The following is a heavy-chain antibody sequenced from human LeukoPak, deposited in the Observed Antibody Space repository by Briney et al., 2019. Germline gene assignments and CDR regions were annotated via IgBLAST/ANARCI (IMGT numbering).Heavy chain of an antibody. CDR3: AKDQVLYSSGWYFDY. Sequence: GGSLRLSCAASGFTFSSYAMSWVRQAPGKGLEWVSAISGSGGSTYYADSVKGRFTISRDNSRNTLYLQMNSLRAEDTAVYYCAKDQVLYSSGWYFDYWGQGTLVTVSS. CDR2: ISGSGGST. D-gene: IGHD6-19*01. V-gene: IGHV3-23*01. CDR1: GFTFSSYA. J-gene: IGHJ4*02.